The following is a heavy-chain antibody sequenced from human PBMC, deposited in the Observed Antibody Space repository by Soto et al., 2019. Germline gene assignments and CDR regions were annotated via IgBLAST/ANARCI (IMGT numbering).Heavy chain of an antibody. CDR3: ARPGRGQLVFDY. CDR1: GGSISSSSYY. V-gene: IGHV4-39*01. D-gene: IGHD6-6*01. Sequence: SETLSLTCTVSGGSISSSSYYWGWIRQPPGKGLEWIGSIYYSGSTYYNPSLKSRVTISVDTSKNQFSLKLSSVTAADTAVYYCARPGRGQLVFDYWGQGTLVTVSS. CDR2: IYYSGST. J-gene: IGHJ4*02.